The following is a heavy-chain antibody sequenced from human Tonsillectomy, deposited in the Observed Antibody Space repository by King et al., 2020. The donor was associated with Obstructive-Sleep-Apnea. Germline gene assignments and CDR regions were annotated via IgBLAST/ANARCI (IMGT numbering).Heavy chain of an antibody. CDR3: ARDDGQWPVLAAFDI. D-gene: IGHD6-19*01. Sequence: VQLQESGPRLVKPSETLSLTCSVSGGSISNYYWSWIRQPAGKGLEWIGRLYPSGSTNYNPSLKSRVTMSVDTSRKQFSLKLSSVTAADTAVYYCARDDGQWPVLAAFDIWGQGTMVTVSS. J-gene: IGHJ3*02. V-gene: IGHV4-4*07. CDR2: LYPSGST. CDR1: GGSISNYY.